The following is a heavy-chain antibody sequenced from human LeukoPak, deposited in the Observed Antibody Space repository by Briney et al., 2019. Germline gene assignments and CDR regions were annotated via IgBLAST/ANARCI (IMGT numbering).Heavy chain of an antibody. Sequence: SVKVSCKASGGTFSSHAISWVRQAPGQGLEWMGGIIPIFGTANYAQKFQGRVTITTDESTSTAYMELSSLRSEDTAVYYCARETTGYSSGWYQPFDYWGQGTLVTVSS. CDR1: GGTFSSHA. J-gene: IGHJ4*02. CDR3: ARETTGYSSGWYQPFDY. CDR2: IIPIFGTA. V-gene: IGHV1-69*05. D-gene: IGHD6-19*01.